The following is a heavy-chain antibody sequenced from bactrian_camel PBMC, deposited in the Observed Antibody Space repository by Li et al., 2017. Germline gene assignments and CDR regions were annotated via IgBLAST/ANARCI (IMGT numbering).Heavy chain of an antibody. D-gene: IGHD1*01. J-gene: IGHJ4*01. CDR2: IPSAGGTT. CDR3: TNASLAY. Sequence: HVQLVESGGGLVQPGGSLRLSCTGPGFTFSSYWMYWVRQAPGKGLEWVSAIPSAGGTTYYADSVKGRFTISRHNAKNTLILQLNSLSIEDTAMYYCTNASLAYWGQGTQVTVS. V-gene: IGHV3S1*01. CDR1: GFTFSSYW.